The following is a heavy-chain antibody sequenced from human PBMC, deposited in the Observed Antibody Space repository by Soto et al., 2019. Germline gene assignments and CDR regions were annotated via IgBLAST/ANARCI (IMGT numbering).Heavy chain of an antibody. Sequence: GGSLRLSCAASGFTFTIYAMSWVRQAPGKGLEWVSAITGSGGSTYYADSVKGRFTISRDNSKNTLYLQMNSLRAEDTAVYYCAKARGAMVRGAAFYFDYWGQGTLVTLSS. CDR1: GFTFTIYA. CDR2: ITGSGGST. D-gene: IGHD3-10*01. CDR3: AKARGAMVRGAAFYFDY. J-gene: IGHJ4*02. V-gene: IGHV3-23*01.